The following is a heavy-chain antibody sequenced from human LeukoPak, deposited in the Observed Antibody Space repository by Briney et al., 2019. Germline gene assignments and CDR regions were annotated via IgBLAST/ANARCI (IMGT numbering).Heavy chain of an antibody. Sequence: SETLSLTCTVSGGSISSYYWSWIRQPPGKGLEWIGYIYYSGSTNYNPSLKSRVTISVDRSKNQFSLKLSSVTAADTAVYYCARVSTIFGVVILWGQGTLVTVSS. D-gene: IGHD3-3*01. CDR3: ARVSTIFGVVIL. J-gene: IGHJ4*02. CDR2: IYYSGST. CDR1: GGSISSYY. V-gene: IGHV4-59*12.